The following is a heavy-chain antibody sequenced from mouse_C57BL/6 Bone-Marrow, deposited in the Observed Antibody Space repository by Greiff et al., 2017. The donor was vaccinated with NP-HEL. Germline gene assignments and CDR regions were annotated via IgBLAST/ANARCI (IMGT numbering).Heavy chain of an antibody. V-gene: IGHV2-9-1*01. CDR1: GFSLTSYA. CDR3: ARPYGSSYWYFDV. J-gene: IGHJ1*03. CDR2: IWTGGGT. Sequence: VQRVESGPGLVAPSQCLSITCTVSGFSLTSYAISWVRQPPGKGLEWLGVIWTGGGTNYNSALKSRLSISKDNSKSQVFLKMNSLQTDDTARYYCARPYGSSYWYFDVWGTGTTVTVSS. D-gene: IGHD1-1*01.